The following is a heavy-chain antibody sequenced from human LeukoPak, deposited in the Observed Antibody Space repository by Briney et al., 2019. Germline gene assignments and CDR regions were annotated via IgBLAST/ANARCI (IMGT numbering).Heavy chain of an antibody. V-gene: IGHV3-48*03. CDR3: AELGITMIGGV. D-gene: IGHD3-10*02. CDR1: GFTFSNYA. J-gene: IGHJ6*04. CDR2: ISSSGSTI. Sequence: GGSLRLSCTASGFTFSNYAMSWVRQAPGKGLEWVSYISSSGSTIYYADSVKGRFTISRDNAKNSLYLQMNSLRAEDTAVYYCAELGITMIGGVWGKGTTVTISS.